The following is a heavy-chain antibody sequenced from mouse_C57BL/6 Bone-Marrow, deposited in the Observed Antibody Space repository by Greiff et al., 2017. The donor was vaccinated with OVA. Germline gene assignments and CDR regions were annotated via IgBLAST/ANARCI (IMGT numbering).Heavy chain of an antibody. V-gene: IGHV1-7*01. J-gene: IGHJ4*01. CDR2: INPSSGYT. Sequence: QVQLQQSGAELAKPGASVKLYCKASGYTFTSYWMHWVKQRPGQGLEWIGYINPSSGYTKYNQKFKDKAPLTADKSSSTAYMQLSSLTYEDSAVYYCANYCNLIRGAMDYWGQGTSVTVSS. D-gene: IGHD2-1*01. CDR1: GYTFTSYW. CDR3: ANYCNLIRGAMDY.